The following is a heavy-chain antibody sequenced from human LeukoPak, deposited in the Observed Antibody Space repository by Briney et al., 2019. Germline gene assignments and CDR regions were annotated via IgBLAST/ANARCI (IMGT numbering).Heavy chain of an antibody. CDR3: ARGQARLSWFDP. CDR1: GGSFSGYY. Sequence: SETLSLTCAVYGGSFSGYYWSWIRQPPGKGLEWIGEINHSGSTNYNPSLKSRVTISLDTSKNQFSLKLSSVTAADTAVYYCARGQARLSWFDPWGQGTLVTVSS. J-gene: IGHJ5*02. CDR2: INHSGST. V-gene: IGHV4-34*01. D-gene: IGHD3-16*01.